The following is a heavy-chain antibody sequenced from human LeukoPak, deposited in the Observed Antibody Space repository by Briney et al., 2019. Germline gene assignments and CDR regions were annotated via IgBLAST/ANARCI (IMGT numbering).Heavy chain of an antibody. CDR2: IYYSGST. CDR1: GGSISSGGYY. V-gene: IGHV4-31*03. J-gene: IGHJ4*02. D-gene: IGHD3-10*01. Sequence: SETLSLTCTVSGGSISSGGYYWSWIRQHPGKGLEWIGYIYYSGSTHYNPSLKSRVTISVDTSKNQFSLKLSSVTAADTAVYYCASGYGSGSYYKRPFDYWGQGTLVTVSS. CDR3: ASGYGSGSYYKRPFDY.